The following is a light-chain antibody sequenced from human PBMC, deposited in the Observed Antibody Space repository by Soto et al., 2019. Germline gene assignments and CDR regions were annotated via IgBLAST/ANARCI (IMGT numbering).Light chain of an antibody. J-gene: IGLJ2*01. CDR1: SGHSSYA. CDR2: LNSDGSH. V-gene: IGLV4-69*01. Sequence: QLVLTQSPSASASLGASVKLTCTLSSGHSSYAIAWHQQQPEKGPRYLMKLNSDGSHSKGDGIPDRFSGSTSGAARYLTISSLQSEDEADYYCQTWASGTVVFGGGTKHTVL. CDR3: QTWASGTVV.